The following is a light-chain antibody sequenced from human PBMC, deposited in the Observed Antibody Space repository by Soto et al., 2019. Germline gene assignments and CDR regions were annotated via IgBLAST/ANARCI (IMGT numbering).Light chain of an antibody. CDR2: XXX. Sequence: QSALTQPASVSGSPGQSITISCTGTSSDVGGYNYVSWYQQHPGKAPKLMIYXXXNXXXXXSXXXXGSKSGNTASLTISGXXXXXXXXXYCSSYTSSSTRVFGGGTKLTVL. V-gene: IGLV2-14*01. CDR1: SSDVGGYNY. J-gene: IGLJ3*02. CDR3: SSYTSSSTRV.